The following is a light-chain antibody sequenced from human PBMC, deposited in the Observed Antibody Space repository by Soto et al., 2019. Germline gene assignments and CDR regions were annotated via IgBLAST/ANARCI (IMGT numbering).Light chain of an antibody. V-gene: IGKV3-11*01. Sequence: EIVLTQSPATLSLSPGERATLSCRASQSVSRFLAWYQQKPGQAPRLLIYDASNRATGIPARFSGSGSGTDFTLTISSLEAEDFAVYYYQQRSNWTQVTFGQGTRLEIK. CDR2: DAS. CDR3: QQRSNWTQVT. CDR1: QSVSRF. J-gene: IGKJ5*01.